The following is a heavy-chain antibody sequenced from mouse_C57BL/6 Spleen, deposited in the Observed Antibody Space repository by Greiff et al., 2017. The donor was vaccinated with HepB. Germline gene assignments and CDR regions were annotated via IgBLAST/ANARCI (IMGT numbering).Heavy chain of an antibody. CDR1: GYAFSSYW. CDR3: ARWVLGLSDWYFDG. J-gene: IGHJ1*03. D-gene: IGHD4-1*01. Sequence: VQLQQSGAELVKPGASVKISCKASGYAFSSYWMNWVKQRPGKGLEWIGQIYPGDGDTNYNGKFKGKANLTADKSSSTAYMQLGSLTSEDSAVYFWARWVLGLSDWYFDGWGTGTTVTVSS. CDR2: IYPGDGDT. V-gene: IGHV1-80*01.